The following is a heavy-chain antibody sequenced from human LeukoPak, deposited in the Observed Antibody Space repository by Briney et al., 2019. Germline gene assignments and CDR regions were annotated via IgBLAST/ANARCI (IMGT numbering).Heavy chain of an antibody. D-gene: IGHD6-13*01. CDR2: INPDTGGT. V-gene: IGHV1-2*02. J-gene: IGHJ4*02. Sequence: ASVGLSCKASGYTFTGYYLHWVRQAPGQGLEWMGWINPDTGGTTYAQKFQGRVTMTSDTFISTAYMELSRLRSDDTAEYYCARDRNGPGYSREFDFWGQGILVTASS. CDR3: ARDRNGPGYSREFDF. CDR1: GYTFTGYY.